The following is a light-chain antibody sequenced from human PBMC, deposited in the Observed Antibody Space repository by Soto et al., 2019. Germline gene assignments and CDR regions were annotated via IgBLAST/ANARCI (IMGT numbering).Light chain of an antibody. CDR2: DVN. CDR1: SSDVGGYNY. Sequence: SALTQPASVSGSPGQSITISCTGTSSDVGGYNYVSWYQHHPGKVPKLLIYDVNMRPPGISNRFSGSKSGNTASLTISGIQAEGEGYYYCGSYTKSITLVFGGGTKLTVL. J-gene: IGLJ2*01. CDR3: GSYTKSITLV. V-gene: IGLV2-14*03.